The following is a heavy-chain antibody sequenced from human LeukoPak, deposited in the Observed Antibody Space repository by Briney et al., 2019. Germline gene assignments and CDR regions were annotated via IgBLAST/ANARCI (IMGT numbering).Heavy chain of an antibody. CDR2: IYTSGST. D-gene: IGHD2-2*01. J-gene: IGHJ6*03. CDR1: GGSISSGSYY. V-gene: IGHV4-61*02. Sequence: SETLSLTCTVSGGSISSGSYYWSWIRQPAGKGLEWIGRIYTSGSTNYNPSLKSRVTISVDTSRNQFSLKLSSVTAADTAVYYCARDVIVVVPAAIQPYYYYYYMDVWGKGTTVTVSS. CDR3: ARDVIVVVPAAIQPYYYYYYMDV.